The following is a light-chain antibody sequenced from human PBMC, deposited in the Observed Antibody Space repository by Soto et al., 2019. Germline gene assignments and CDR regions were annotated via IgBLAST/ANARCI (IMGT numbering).Light chain of an antibody. CDR1: ERISHS. Sequence: DIVLTQSPATLSLSPGNRVTLSCRVNERISHSLAWYQQRPGQAPRILIYDASFRATGIPERFSGSGSGTDFTLSSSSLEPEDFAVYYCQLSQQRSSWPPIAFGQGSRLDLK. J-gene: IGKJ5*01. CDR3: QLSQQRSSWPPIA. V-gene: IGKV3-11*01. CDR2: DAS.